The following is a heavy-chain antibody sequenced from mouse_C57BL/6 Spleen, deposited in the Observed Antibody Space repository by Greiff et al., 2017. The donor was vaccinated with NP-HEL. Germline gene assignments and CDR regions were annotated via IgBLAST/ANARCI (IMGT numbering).Heavy chain of an antibody. CDR1: GYSITSGYD. J-gene: IGHJ1*03. V-gene: IGHV3-1*01. D-gene: IGHD2-3*01. Sequence: EVQLQESGPGMVKPSQSLSLTCTVTGYSITSGYDWHWIRHFPGNKLEWMGYISYSGSTNYNPSLKSRISITHDTSKNHFFLKLNSVTTEDTATYYCARVRDGYSDWYFDVWGTGTTVTVSS. CDR2: ISYSGST. CDR3: ARVRDGYSDWYFDV.